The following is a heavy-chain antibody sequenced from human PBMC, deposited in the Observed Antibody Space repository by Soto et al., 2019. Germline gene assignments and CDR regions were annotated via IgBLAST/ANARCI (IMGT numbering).Heavy chain of an antibody. CDR2: SNHVGNT. CDR1: GGSFSGYY. V-gene: IGHV4-34*01. D-gene: IGHD5-18*01. CDR3: ARVLIAGVTTD. J-gene: IGHJ4*02. Sequence: QVQLQQWGAGLLKPSETLSLTCAVYGGSFSGYYWSWIRQPPGKGLEWIGESNHVGNTNYNPSLKTPVTTSVAPSKHQFTLRLTSVTAADPAVYYCARVLIAGVTTDWGQGTLVIVSS.